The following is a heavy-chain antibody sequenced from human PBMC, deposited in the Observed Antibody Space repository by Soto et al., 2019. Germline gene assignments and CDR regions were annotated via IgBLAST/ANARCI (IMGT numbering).Heavy chain of an antibody. Sequence: GGSLRLSCAASEFSFSSYAMHWTRQAPGKGLEWVAVISFDGNIIQYADSVKGRFIISRDSIKNTLYLQMNSLRGEDTAVYYCARTFDTITYYFDYWGQGTPVTVSS. D-gene: IGHD3-9*01. CDR3: ARTFDTITYYFDY. CDR2: ISFDGNII. CDR1: EFSFSSYA. J-gene: IGHJ4*02. V-gene: IGHV3-30-3*01.